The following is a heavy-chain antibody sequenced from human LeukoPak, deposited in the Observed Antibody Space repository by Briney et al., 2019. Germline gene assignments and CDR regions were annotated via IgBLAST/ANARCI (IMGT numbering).Heavy chain of an antibody. CDR2: INSDGSST. J-gene: IGHJ4*02. CDR1: GFTFSSYW. Sequence: GGSLRLSCAASGFTFSSYWMHWVRQAPGKGLVWVSRINSDGSSTSYADSVKGRFTISRDNSKNTLYLQMNSLRAEDAAVYYCAKLTGSNCYLPVDYWGQGALVTASS. D-gene: IGHD2-21*02. V-gene: IGHV3-74*01. CDR3: AKLTGSNCYLPVDY.